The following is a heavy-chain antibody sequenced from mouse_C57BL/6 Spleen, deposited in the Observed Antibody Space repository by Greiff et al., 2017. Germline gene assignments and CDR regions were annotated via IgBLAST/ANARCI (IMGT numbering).Heavy chain of an antibody. D-gene: IGHD1-1*01. V-gene: IGHV1-85*01. Sequence: VKLMESGPELVKPGASVKLSCKASGYTFTSLDINWVKQRPGQGLEWIGWIYPRDGSTKYNEKFKGKATLSVDTSSSTAYMELHSLTSEDSAVYVCAISGYYGSSYNDYWGQGTTLTVSS. CDR1: GYTFTSLD. CDR3: AISGYYGSSYNDY. J-gene: IGHJ2*01. CDR2: IYPRDGST.